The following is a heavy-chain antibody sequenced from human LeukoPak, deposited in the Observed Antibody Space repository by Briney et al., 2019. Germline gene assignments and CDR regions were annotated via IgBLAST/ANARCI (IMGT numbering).Heavy chain of an antibody. V-gene: IGHV3-7*01. CDR2: IKQDGSEK. D-gene: IGHD2-2*01. J-gene: IGHJ4*02. Sequence: GGSLRLSCAASGFTFSSYWMSWVRQAPGKGLEWVANIKQDGSEKYYVDSVKGRFTISRDNAKNSLYLQMNSLRAEDTAVYYCAKDKAPGYCSSTSCRGYYFDYWGQGTLVTVSS. CDR1: GFTFSSYW. CDR3: AKDKAPGYCSSTSCRGYYFDY.